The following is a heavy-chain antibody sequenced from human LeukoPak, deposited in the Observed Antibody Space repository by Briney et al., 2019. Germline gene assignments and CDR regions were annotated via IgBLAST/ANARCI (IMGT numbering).Heavy chain of an antibody. Sequence: PGGSLRLSCAASGFTFSNYAMSWVRQAPGKGLEWVSDIGGSGGSTYYADSVKGRFTISRDNSKNTLSLQMNSLRAEDTAVYYCAKLTVIGASDYWGQGTLVTVSS. V-gene: IGHV3-23*01. CDR2: IGGSGGST. D-gene: IGHD4-17*01. CDR1: GFTFSNYA. J-gene: IGHJ4*02. CDR3: AKLTVIGASDY.